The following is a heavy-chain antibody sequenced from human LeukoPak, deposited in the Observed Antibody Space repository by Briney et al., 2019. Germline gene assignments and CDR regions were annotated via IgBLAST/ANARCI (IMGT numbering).Heavy chain of an antibody. V-gene: IGHV3-11*01. CDR1: GFTFSDYY. CDR3: ARGPDYYDSSGYYVNEYYFDY. Sequence: GGSLRLSCAASGFTFSDYYMSWIRQAPGKGLEWVSYISSSGSTIYYADSVKGRFTISRDNAKNSLYLQMNSLRAEDTALYYCARGPDYYDSSGYYVNEYYFDYWGQGTLVTVSS. D-gene: IGHD3-22*01. CDR2: ISSSGSTI. J-gene: IGHJ4*02.